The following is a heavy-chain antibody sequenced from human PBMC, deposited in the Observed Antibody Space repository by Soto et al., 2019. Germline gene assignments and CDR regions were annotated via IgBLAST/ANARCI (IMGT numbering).Heavy chain of an antibody. D-gene: IGHD3-10*01. CDR1: GYTFTSYE. CDR3: ARGELLWFGELLR. Sequence: QVQLVQSGAEVKKPGASVKVSCKASGYTFTSYEINWVRQATGQGLEWMGWMNPNSGDTGYAQKFQGRVTMTRNTAISTAYMEVSSLRSEGTAVYYCARGELLWFGELLRWGQGTLVTVSS. V-gene: IGHV1-8*01. CDR2: MNPNSGDT. J-gene: IGHJ4*02.